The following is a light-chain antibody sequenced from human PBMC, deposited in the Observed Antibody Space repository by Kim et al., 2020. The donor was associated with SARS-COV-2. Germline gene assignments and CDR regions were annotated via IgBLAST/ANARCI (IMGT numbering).Light chain of an antibody. CDR3: SSYTSSDTPWV. J-gene: IGLJ3*02. CDR1: SSDVGGCKY. V-gene: IGLV2-14*03. CDR2: DVS. Sequence: QSALTQPASVSGSPGQSITISCTGTSSDVGGCKYVSWYQQHPGKAPKLMIYDVSNRPSGVSNRFSGSKSGNTASLTISGLQAEDEADYYCSSYTSSDTPWVFGGGTKLTVL.